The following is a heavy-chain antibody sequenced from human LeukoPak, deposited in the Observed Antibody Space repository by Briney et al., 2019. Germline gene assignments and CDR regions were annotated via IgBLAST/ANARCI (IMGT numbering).Heavy chain of an antibody. CDR2: IYYSGGT. J-gene: IGHJ5*02. CDR3: ARDNRNVVVPAAVWFDP. V-gene: IGHV4-28*03. CDR1: AYSISSSNW. Sequence: PSETLSLTCAVSAYSISSSNWWAWIRQPPGKGLEWIGYIYYSGGTYYNPSLKSRVTMSVDTSKNQFSLKLSSVTAVDTAVYYCARDNRNVVVPAAVWFDPWGQGTLVTVSS. D-gene: IGHD2-2*01.